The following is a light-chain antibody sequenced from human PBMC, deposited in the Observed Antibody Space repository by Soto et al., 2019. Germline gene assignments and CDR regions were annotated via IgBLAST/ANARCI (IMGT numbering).Light chain of an antibody. CDR3: QQYNDWPRT. CDR1: QSVANN. Sequence: EIVMTQSPVTLSLSPGDRATLSCRASQSVANNLAWFQQRPGQAPRLLVYGASATATGIPARFSGSGSGTEFTLTIGSLQSEDFAVYYCQQYNDWPRTFGQGTKVEIK. V-gene: IGKV3-15*01. J-gene: IGKJ1*01. CDR2: GAS.